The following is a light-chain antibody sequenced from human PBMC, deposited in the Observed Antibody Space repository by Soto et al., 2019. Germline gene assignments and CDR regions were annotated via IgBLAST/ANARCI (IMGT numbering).Light chain of an antibody. CDR3: TSYTTSSTLV. V-gene: IGLV2-14*01. CDR2: EVS. J-gene: IGLJ2*01. Sequence: QSVLTQPASVSGSPGQAITISCTGTSRDVGGYKYVSWYQQHPGKAPKLMIYEVSNRPSGVSNRFSGSKSGNTAYLTISGLQAEDEPDYYCTSYTTSSTLVFGGGTKLTVL. CDR1: SRDVGGYKY.